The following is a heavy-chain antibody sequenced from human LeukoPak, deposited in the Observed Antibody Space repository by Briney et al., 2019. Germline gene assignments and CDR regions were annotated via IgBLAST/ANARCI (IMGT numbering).Heavy chain of an antibody. Sequence: GGSLRLSCAASGFTFSSYAMHWVRQAPGKGLEWVAVISNDGGHKYYADSVKGRFTISRYNSKNTLYLQMNSLRAEDTAVYYCARDPYSSGWSTFDYWGQGTLVSVSS. J-gene: IGHJ4*02. V-gene: IGHV3-30*04. CDR1: GFTFSSYA. CDR2: ISNDGGHK. CDR3: ARDPYSSGWSTFDY. D-gene: IGHD6-19*01.